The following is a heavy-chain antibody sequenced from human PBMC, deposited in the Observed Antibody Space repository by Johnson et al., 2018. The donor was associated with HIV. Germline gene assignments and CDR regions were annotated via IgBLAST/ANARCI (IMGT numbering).Heavy chain of an antibody. CDR2: ISYDGSNK. CDR3: AGNWGAVGDAFDV. Sequence: QVQLVESGGGVVQPGRSLRVSCAASGFSFSTYAMHWVRQAPGKGLEWVAIISYDGSNKYYADSVKGRFTISRDNSKNTLYLQMNSLTPEDTAVYYCAGNWGAVGDAFDVWGQGTMVTVSS. CDR1: GFSFSTYA. V-gene: IGHV3-30*04. J-gene: IGHJ3*01. D-gene: IGHD7-27*01.